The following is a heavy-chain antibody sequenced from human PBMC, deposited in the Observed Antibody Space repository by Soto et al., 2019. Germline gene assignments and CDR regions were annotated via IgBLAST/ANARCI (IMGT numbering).Heavy chain of an antibody. Sequence: PSETLSLTCTVSGGSISSSSSYYWGWIRQPPGMGLEWIGSIYYDGSTYYNSSLRSRVTISVDTSQNQFSLKLSSVTAADTAVYYCARVAVQWELLRFDPWGQGTLVTVS. D-gene: IGHD1-26*01. CDR2: IYYDGST. V-gene: IGHV4-39*07. J-gene: IGHJ5*02. CDR3: ARVAVQWELLRFDP. CDR1: GGSISSSSSYY.